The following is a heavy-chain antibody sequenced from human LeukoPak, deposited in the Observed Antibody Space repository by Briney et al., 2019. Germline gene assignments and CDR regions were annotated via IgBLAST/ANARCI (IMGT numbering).Heavy chain of an antibody. V-gene: IGHV3-30*04. CDR2: IPYDGSNK. CDR3: VKARRDGYNSWGIFDY. CDR1: GFTFSSYA. J-gene: IGHJ4*02. D-gene: IGHD5-24*01. Sequence: AGGSLRLSCAASGFTFSSYAMHWVRQAPGKGLEWVALIPYDGSNKYYADSVKGRFTVSRDNSKNTLYLQMNSLRVEDMALYYCVKARRDGYNSWGIFDYWGQGTLVTVSS.